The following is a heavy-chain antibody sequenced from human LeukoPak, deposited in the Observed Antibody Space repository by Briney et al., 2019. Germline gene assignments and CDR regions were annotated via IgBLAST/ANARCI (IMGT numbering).Heavy chain of an antibody. CDR3: ARLSVLKAFDY. V-gene: IGHV4-59*12. J-gene: IGHJ4*02. CDR2: IYHSGST. Sequence: SETLSLTCTVSGGSISSYYWSWIRQPPGKGLEWIGYIYHSGSTNYNPSLKSRVTISVDTSKNQFSLKLSSVTAADTAVYYCARLSVLKAFDYWGQGTLVTVSS. CDR1: GGSISSYY. D-gene: IGHD6-6*01.